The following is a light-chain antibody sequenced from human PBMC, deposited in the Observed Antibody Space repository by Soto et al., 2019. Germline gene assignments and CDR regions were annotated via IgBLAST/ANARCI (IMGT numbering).Light chain of an antibody. CDR2: EVS. V-gene: IGLV2-14*01. Sequence: QSVLTQPASVSGSPGQSITISCTGTNSDIGGYNYVSWYQQHPGKAPKLMIYEVSNRPSGVSNRFSGSKSGNTASLTISGLQAEDEADYYCSSFRSTTTLFGGGTKLTVL. CDR3: SSFRSTTTL. CDR1: NSDIGGYNY. J-gene: IGLJ2*01.